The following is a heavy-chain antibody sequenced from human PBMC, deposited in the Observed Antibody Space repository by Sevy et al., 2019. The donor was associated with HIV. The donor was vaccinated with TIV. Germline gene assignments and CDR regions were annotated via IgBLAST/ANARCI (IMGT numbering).Heavy chain of an antibody. V-gene: IGHV3-30-3*01. Sequence: GGSLRLSCAASGFTFSSFAMHWVRQAPDKWLEWAAVISYDGSNKYYADSVKGRFTISRDNSENTLYLQMNSLRAEDTAVYYCARGPTYYYDSSRYDWFDPWGQGTLVTVSS. CDR2: ISYDGSNK. CDR1: GFTFSSFA. D-gene: IGHD3-22*01. J-gene: IGHJ5*02. CDR3: ARGPTYYYDSSRYDWFDP.